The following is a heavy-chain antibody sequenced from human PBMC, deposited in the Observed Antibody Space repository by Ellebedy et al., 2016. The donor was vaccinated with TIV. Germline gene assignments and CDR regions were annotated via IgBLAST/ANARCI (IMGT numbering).Heavy chain of an antibody. Sequence: GESLKISCAASGFSFSTYVMHWVRQAPGKGLEWLALVSSDGNIKHYADSVKGRFTISRDNSRNTLYLQMNSLRTEDTAVYYCVRDDLLPDNGFDIWGQGTMVTVSS. V-gene: IGHV3-30*03. CDR1: GFSFSTYV. D-gene: IGHD1-26*01. CDR2: VSSDGNIK. J-gene: IGHJ3*02. CDR3: VRDDLLPDNGFDI.